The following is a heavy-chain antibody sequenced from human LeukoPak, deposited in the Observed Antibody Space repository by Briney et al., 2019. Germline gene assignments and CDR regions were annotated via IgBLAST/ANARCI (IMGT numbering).Heavy chain of an antibody. J-gene: IGHJ2*01. Sequence: GESLKISCKGSGYSFSSYWISWVRQMPARGLEWMGRDDPSDSYTNYSPSFQGHVTISADKSISTAYLQWSSLKASDTAMYYCARRKTPYYYDSSGYYHYWHFDLWGRGTLVTVSS. CDR2: DDPSDSYT. CDR1: GYSFSSYW. D-gene: IGHD3-22*01. CDR3: ARRKTPYYYDSSGYYHYWHFDL. V-gene: IGHV5-10-1*01.